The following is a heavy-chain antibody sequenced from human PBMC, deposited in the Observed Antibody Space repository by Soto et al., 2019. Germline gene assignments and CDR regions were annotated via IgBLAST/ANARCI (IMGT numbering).Heavy chain of an antibody. V-gene: IGHV5-10-1*01. Sequence: PGESLKISCKGSGYSFTSYWISWVRQMPGKGLEWMGRIDPSDSYTNYSPSFQGHVTISADKSISTAYLQWSSLKASDTAMYYCARHFSSSWYSSGDYYGMDVWGQGTTVTVSS. CDR1: GYSFTSYW. J-gene: IGHJ6*02. CDR2: IDPSDSYT. D-gene: IGHD6-13*01. CDR3: ARHFSSSWYSSGDYYGMDV.